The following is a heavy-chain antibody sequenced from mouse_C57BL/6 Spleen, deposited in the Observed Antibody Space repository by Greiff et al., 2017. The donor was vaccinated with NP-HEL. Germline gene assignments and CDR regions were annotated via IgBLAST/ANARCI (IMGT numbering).Heavy chain of an antibody. CDR1: GYTFTSYW. CDR3: ARGILLREYYFDY. Sequence: VQLQQSGAELVKPGASVKLSCKASGYTFTSYWMHWVKQRPGQGLEWIGMIHPNSGSTNYNEKFKSKATLTVDKSSSTAYMQLISLTSEDSAVYYCARGILLREYYFDYWGQGTTLTVSS. D-gene: IGHD1-1*01. CDR2: IHPNSGST. J-gene: IGHJ2*01. V-gene: IGHV1-64*01.